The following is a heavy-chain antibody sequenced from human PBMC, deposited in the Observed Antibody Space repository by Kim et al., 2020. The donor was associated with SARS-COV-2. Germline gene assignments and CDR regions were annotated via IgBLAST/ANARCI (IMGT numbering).Heavy chain of an antibody. J-gene: IGHJ6*03. Sequence: SETLSLTCAVYGGSFSGYYWSWIRQPPGKGLEWIGEINHSGSTNYNPSLKSRVTISVDTSKNQFSLKLSSVTAADTAVYYCARAAIVYYYYYYMDVWGKG. V-gene: IGHV4-34*01. D-gene: IGHD2-21*02. CDR2: INHSGST. CDR3: ARAAIVYYYYYYMDV. CDR1: GGSFSGYY.